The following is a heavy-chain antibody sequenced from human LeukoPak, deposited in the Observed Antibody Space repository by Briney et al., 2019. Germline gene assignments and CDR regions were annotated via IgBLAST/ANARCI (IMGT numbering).Heavy chain of an antibody. CDR1: GFTVSSNY. CDR2: ISGSGGGT. CDR3: AKDLGRYRNNYFDY. D-gene: IGHD1-26*01. Sequence: PGGSLGLSCAASGFTVSSNYMSWVRQAPEKGLEWVATISGSGGGTYYADSVKGRFTISRDDSKNTLYMQMNSLRAEDTAVYYCAKDLGRYRNNYFDYWGQGTLVTVSS. V-gene: IGHV3-23*01. J-gene: IGHJ4*02.